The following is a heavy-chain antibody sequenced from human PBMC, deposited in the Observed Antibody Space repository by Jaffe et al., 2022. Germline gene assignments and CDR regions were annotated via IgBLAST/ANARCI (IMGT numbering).Heavy chain of an antibody. V-gene: IGHV3-23*01. CDR2: ISGSGGST. J-gene: IGHJ4*02. Sequence: EVQLLESGGGLVQPGGSLRLSCAASGFTFSSYAMSWVRQAPGKGLEWVSAISGSGGSTYYADSVKGRFTISRDNSKNTLYLQMNSLRAEDTAVYYCAKDWVLQPVPGASCCIKDDYWGQGTLVTVSS. CDR1: GFTFSSYA. D-gene: IGHD2-2*01. CDR3: AKDWVLQPVPGASCCIKDDY.